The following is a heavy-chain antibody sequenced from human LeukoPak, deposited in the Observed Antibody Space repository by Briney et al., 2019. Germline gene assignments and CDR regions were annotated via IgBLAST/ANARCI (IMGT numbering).Heavy chain of an antibody. CDR2: INTNTGNP. J-gene: IGHJ4*02. D-gene: IGHD5-18*01. V-gene: IGHV7-4-1*02. Sequence: ASVKVSCKTSGYTFSSYTINWVRQAPGQGLEWMGWINTNTGNPTYAQGFTGRCVFSLETSVSTAYLQISGLTADDTAVYFCGRDPRLGIRGYTYGYIDYWGQGTLVTVSS. CDR1: GYTFSSYT. CDR3: GRDPRLGIRGYTYGYIDY.